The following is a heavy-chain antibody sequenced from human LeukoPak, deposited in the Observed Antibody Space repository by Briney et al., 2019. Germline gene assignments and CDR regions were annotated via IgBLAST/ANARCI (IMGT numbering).Heavy chain of an antibody. CDR1: GLTFSRHW. CDR3: ANGEASIAVAGPPTAY. CDR2: IKHDGSEK. V-gene: IGHV3-7*01. J-gene: IGHJ4*02. Sequence: GGSLRLSCAASGLTFSRHWMTWVRQAPGKGLEWVANIKHDGSEKNYVDSVKGRFTISRDNAKNSLYLQMNSLRAEDTAVYYCANGEASIAVAGPPTAYWGQGTLVTVSS. D-gene: IGHD6-19*01.